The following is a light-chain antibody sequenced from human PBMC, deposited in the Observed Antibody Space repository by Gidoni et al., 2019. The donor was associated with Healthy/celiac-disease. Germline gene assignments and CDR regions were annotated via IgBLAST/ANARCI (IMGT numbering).Light chain of an antibody. V-gene: IGKV1-33*01. CDR3: QQYDNLLLT. J-gene: IGKJ4*01. CDR1: QDISNY. CDR2: DAS. Sequence: DIQMTQSPSSLSASVGDRVTITCQASQDISNYLNWYQQKPGKATKLLIYDASNLETGVPSRFFSGSGSGKDFTFTISSLQPEDIATYYCQQYDNLLLTFGGGTKVEIK.